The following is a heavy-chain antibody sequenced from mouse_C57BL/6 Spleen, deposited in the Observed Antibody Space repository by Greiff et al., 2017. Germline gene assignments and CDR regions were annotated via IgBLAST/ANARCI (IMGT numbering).Heavy chain of an antibody. V-gene: IGHV1-9*01. Sequence: VQLQQSGAELMKPGASVKLSCKATGYTFTGYWIEWVKQRPGHGLEWIGEILPGSGSTNYNEKFKGKATFTADTSSKTAYIQLSSLKTEDSAIYYCARGDSNYGWYFDVWGTGTTVTVSS. D-gene: IGHD2-5*01. CDR1: GYTFTGYW. J-gene: IGHJ1*03. CDR2: ILPGSGST. CDR3: ARGDSNYGWYFDV.